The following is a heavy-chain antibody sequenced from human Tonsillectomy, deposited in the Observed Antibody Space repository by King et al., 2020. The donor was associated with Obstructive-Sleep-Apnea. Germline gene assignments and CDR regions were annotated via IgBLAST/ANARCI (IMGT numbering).Heavy chain of an antibody. CDR2: ISSSSSYI. D-gene: IGHD5-24*01. J-gene: IGHJ4*02. V-gene: IGHV3-21*01. CDR3: ARDPGRWLQLGYIDY. Sequence: VQLVQSGGGLVKPGGSLRLSCAASGFTFSSYSMNWVRQAPGKGLEWVSSISSSSSYIYYADSVKDRFTISRDNAKNSLYLQMNSLRAEDTAVYYCARDPGRWLQLGYIDYWGQGSPVTVSS. CDR1: GFTFSSYS.